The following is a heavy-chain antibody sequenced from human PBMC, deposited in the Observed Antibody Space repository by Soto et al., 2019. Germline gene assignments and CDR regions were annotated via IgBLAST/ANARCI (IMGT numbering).Heavy chain of an antibody. CDR1: GFTFSSYA. Sequence: EVQLLESGGGLVQPGGSLRLSCAASGFTFSSYAMSWVRQAPGKGLEWVSAISGSGGSTYYADSVKGRFTISRDNSKNTLYLQKNSLRAEDTAVYYCAKDVMITFGGVIVKDAFDIWGQGTMVTVSS. CDR2: ISGSGGST. D-gene: IGHD3-16*02. V-gene: IGHV3-23*01. CDR3: AKDVMITFGGVIVKDAFDI. J-gene: IGHJ3*02.